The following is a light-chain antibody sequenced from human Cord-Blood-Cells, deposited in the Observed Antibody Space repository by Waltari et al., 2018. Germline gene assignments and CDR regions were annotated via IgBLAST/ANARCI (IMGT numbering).Light chain of an antibody. Sequence: HTLPTPSPLTGSIDSRDTITCRASQSIRSDLNWYQQKPGKAPKLLIYAESSLQSGVPSRFSGSGSGTDFTLTISSLQPEDFATYYCLQHYSTPLTFGGGTKVEIK. CDR1: QSIRSD. J-gene: IGKJ4*01. CDR3: LQHYSTPLT. CDR2: AES. V-gene: IGKV1-39*01.